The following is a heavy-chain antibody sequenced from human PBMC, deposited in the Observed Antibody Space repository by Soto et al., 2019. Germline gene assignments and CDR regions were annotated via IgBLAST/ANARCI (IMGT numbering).Heavy chain of an antibody. Sequence: PGGSLRLSCAASGFTFNNLGMHRVRQAPGKGLEWVSYISGSSSTTYYADSVKGRFTISRDNAKNSLYLQMNSLRAEDTAVYYCATDKLGYCSDGRCYRPGYFENWGQGTPVTVSS. CDR3: ATDKLGYCSDGRCYRPGYFEN. V-gene: IGHV3-48*01. CDR2: ISGSSSTT. J-gene: IGHJ4*02. D-gene: IGHD2-15*01. CDR1: GFTFNNLG.